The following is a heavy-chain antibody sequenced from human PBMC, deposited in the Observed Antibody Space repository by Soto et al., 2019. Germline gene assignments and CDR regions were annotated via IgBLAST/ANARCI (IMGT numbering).Heavy chain of an antibody. CDR3: ARLRYCSGGSCDAVSLHYYYSMDV. CDR1: GGSFSGYY. D-gene: IGHD2-15*01. J-gene: IGHJ6*03. CDR2: INHSGST. V-gene: IGHV4-34*01. Sequence: PSETLSLTCAVYGGSFSGYYWSWIRQPPGKGLEWIGEINHSGSTNYNPSLKSRVTISVDTSKNQFSLKLSSVTAADTAVYYCARLRYCSGGSCDAVSLHYYYSMDVRGTGTTVTLSS.